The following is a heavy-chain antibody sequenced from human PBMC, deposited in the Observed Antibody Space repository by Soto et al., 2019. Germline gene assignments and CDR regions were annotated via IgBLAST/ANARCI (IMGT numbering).Heavy chain of an antibody. Sequence: GGSLRLSCAAAGFTFDDYAMHWVRQAPGKGLEWVSGISWNSGSIGYADSVKGRFTISRDNAKNSLYLQMNSLRAEDTALYYCAKDPRALPDYYGMDVWGQGTTVTVSS. D-gene: IGHD3-10*01. J-gene: IGHJ6*02. CDR3: AKDPRALPDYYGMDV. CDR2: ISWNSGSI. CDR1: GFTFDDYA. V-gene: IGHV3-9*01.